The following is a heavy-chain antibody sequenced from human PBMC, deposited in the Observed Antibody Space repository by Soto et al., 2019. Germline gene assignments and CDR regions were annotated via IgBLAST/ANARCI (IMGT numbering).Heavy chain of an antibody. J-gene: IGHJ6*02. CDR3: ARDRDYGSGTYYNFHSCMDV. D-gene: IGHD3-10*01. CDR2: IYHSEST. V-gene: IGHV4-30-4*01. Sequence: PSETLSLTCTVSGGSINSGDYYWTWVRQPPGKGLEWIGNIYHSESTYYTPSLQSRVTISLDTSKNHFSLKLSSVTPADTAVYYCARDRDYGSGTYYNFHSCMDVWGQGTTVTVSS. CDR1: GGSINSGDYY.